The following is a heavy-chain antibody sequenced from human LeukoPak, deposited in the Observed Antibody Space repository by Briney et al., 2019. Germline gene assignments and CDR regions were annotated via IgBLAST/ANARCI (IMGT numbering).Heavy chain of an antibody. D-gene: IGHD2-8*02. CDR2: ISHTGIA. J-gene: IGHJ4*02. CDR1: GGSFSGYH. CDR3: AGLSFLSFSHDSTGHAIFFFDY. Sequence: PSETLSLTCAVYGGSFSGYHWSWIRQSPGKGLEWIGEISHTGIASYNPSLKSRVAISVDASKNQFSLRMDSVTAADRAVYYCAGLSFLSFSHDSTGHAIFFFDYWGRGTLVTVSS. V-gene: IGHV4-34*01.